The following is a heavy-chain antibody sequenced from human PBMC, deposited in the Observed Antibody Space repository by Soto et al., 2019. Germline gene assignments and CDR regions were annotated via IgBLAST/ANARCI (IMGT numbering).Heavy chain of an antibody. J-gene: IGHJ4*02. V-gene: IGHV3-30-3*01. CDR3: ARDLEMAARTSDY. CDR2: ISYDGSNK. Sequence: QVQLVESGGGVVQPGRSLRLSCAASGFTLSGYAMHWVRQAPGKGLEWVAVISYDGSNKYYADSVKGRFTISRDNSKNTRYLQMNSLRAEDTGVYCCARDLEMAARTSDYWGQGTLVTVSS. D-gene: IGHD6-19*01. CDR1: GFTLSGYA.